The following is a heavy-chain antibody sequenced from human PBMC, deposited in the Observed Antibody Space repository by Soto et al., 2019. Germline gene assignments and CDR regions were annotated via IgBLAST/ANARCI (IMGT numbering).Heavy chain of an antibody. CDR1: GGSISSYY. CDR3: AKDSGYNYGYFRWFDP. Sequence: PSETLSLTCTVSGGSISSYYWSWIRQPPGRGLEWIGHIFYSGSTNYNPALKSRVTISVDTSKSQFSLKLSSVTAADTAVYYRAKDSGYNYGYFRWFDPWGQGTLVTVSS. V-gene: IGHV4-59*01. D-gene: IGHD5-18*01. CDR2: IFYSGST. J-gene: IGHJ5*02.